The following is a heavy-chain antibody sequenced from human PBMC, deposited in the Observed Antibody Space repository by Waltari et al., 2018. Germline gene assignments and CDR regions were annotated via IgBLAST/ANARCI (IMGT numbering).Heavy chain of an antibody. J-gene: IGHJ4*02. CDR3: ARGDRLYSDYVDY. Sequence: QVQLVESGGGVVQPGRSLRLSCAASGFTFSSYGMHWVRQAPGKGLEWVAVIWYDGSKKYYADSVKGRFTISRDNSKNTLYLQMNSLRAEDTAVYYCARGDRLYSDYVDYWGQGTLVTVSS. CDR2: IWYDGSKK. D-gene: IGHD2-8*01. V-gene: IGHV3-33*01. CDR1: GFTFSSYG.